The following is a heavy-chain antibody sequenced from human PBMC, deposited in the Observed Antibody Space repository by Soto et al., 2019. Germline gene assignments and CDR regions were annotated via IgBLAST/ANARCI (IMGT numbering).Heavy chain of an antibody. J-gene: IGHJ6*02. CDR3: AKIIVVVPAANPHDSTYGMDV. V-gene: IGHV3-30*18. Sequence: QVQLVESGGGVVQPGRSLRLSCAASGFTFSSYGMHWVRQAPGKGLEWVAVISYDGSNKYYAESVKGRFTISRDNSKNTLYLQMNSLRAEDTAVYYCAKIIVVVPAANPHDSTYGMDVWGQGTTVTVSS. D-gene: IGHD2-2*01. CDR2: ISYDGSNK. CDR1: GFTFSSYG.